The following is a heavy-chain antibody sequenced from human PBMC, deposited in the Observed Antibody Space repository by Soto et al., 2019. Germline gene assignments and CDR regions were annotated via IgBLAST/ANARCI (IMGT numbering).Heavy chain of an antibody. J-gene: IGHJ5*02. CDR2: IIPILALT. CDR3: ARGYCSGGSCYSPRFNWFDP. Sequence: QVQMVQSGAEVKKTGSSVMVFCKASGDTSSTYSINWVRQAPGQGLEWVGRIIPILALTNYAQRFQGRVTITADKSTSKVYMELSSLRSEDTAVYYCARGYCSGGSCYSPRFNWFDPWGQGTLVTVSS. CDR1: GDTSSTYS. D-gene: IGHD2-15*01. V-gene: IGHV1-69*02.